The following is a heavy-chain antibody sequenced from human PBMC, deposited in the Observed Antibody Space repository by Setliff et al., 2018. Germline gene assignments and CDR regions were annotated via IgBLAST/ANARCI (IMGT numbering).Heavy chain of an antibody. CDR2: INPSGGST. Sequence: ASVKVSCKASGYTFTSHYMHWVRQAPGLGLEWMGIINPSGGSTSYAQKFQGRVTMTRDTSTSTVYMDMSSLRSEDTAVYYCARDVFPYHYEGAFDIWGQGTMVTVSS. V-gene: IGHV1-46*01. CDR3: ARDVFPYHYEGAFDI. D-gene: IGHD3-22*01. J-gene: IGHJ3*02. CDR1: GYTFTSHY.